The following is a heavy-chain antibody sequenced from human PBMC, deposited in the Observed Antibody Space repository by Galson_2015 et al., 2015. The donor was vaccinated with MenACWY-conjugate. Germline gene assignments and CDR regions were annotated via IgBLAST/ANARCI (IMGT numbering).Heavy chain of an antibody. D-gene: IGHD5-18*01. CDR1: GFTFSSYA. CDR3: ARIRRTLNYSYGSLAYYHYNMDV. Sequence: SLRLSCAASGFTFSSYAMSWVRQAPGRGLEWVSAMSGSGGGTYYAGSVKGRFTISRDSSKNTLYLQMNSLRAEDTAVYYCARIRRTLNYSYGSLAYYHYNMDVWGQGTTVTVSS. V-gene: IGHV3-23*01. CDR2: MSGSGGGT. J-gene: IGHJ6*02.